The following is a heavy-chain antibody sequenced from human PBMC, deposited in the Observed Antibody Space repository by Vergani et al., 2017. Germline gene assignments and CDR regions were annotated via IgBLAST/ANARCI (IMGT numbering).Heavy chain of an antibody. J-gene: IGHJ6*02. Sequence: QVQLVQSGAEVKKPGASVKVSCKASGYTFTGYYMHWVRQAPGQGLEWMGWINPNSSGTNYAQKFQGRVTMTRDTSISTAYMGLSRLRSDDTAVYYCARDGDIVVVVAAARDYYYYGMDVWGQGTTVTVSS. CDR3: ARDGDIVVVVAAARDYYYYGMDV. CDR1: GYTFTGYY. V-gene: IGHV1-2*02. D-gene: IGHD2-15*01. CDR2: INPNSSGT.